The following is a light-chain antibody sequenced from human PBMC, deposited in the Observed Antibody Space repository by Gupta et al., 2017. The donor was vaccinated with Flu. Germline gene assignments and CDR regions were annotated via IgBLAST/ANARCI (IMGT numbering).Light chain of an antibody. CDR3: QQYHVSSTT. J-gene: IGKJ1*01. CDR2: KAS. V-gene: IGKV1-5*03. Sequence: DIQMTQSPSTLSASVGDRVTITCRASQNIFSWLAWYQQKPGKAPKLLIYKASTLQSGVPSRFSGSGSGTEFTLAISSLQPDDFATYYCQQYHVSSTTFGQGTKVEIK. CDR1: QNIFSW.